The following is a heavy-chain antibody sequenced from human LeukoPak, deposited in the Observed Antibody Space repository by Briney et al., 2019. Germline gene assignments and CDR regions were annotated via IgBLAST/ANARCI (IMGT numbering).Heavy chain of an antibody. D-gene: IGHD5-12*01. V-gene: IGHV1-69*01. Sequence: GSSVKVSCKASGGTLSSYAISWVRQAPGQGLGWMGGIIPIFGTANYAQKFQGRVTITADESTSTAYMELSSLRSEDTTVYYCARDTGGYSGYVSVRRAYNWFDPWGQGTLVTVSS. J-gene: IGHJ5*02. CDR3: ARDTGGYSGYVSVRRAYNWFDP. CDR2: IIPIFGTA. CDR1: GGTLSSYA.